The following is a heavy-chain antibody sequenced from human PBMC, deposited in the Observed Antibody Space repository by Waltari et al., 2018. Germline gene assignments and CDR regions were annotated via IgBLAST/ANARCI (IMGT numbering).Heavy chain of an antibody. CDR1: GCTFRSYA. V-gene: IGHV3-23*01. CDR3: AKGALSGYDYGSFDY. CDR2: ISGSGGST. Sequence: EVQLLESGGGLVQPGGSLRLSCAASGCTFRSYAMGWVRQAPGKGLEWFSAISGSGGSTYYADYVKGRFTISRDNSKNTLYLQMNSLRAEDTAVYYCAKGALSGYDYGSFDYWGQGTLLTVSS. J-gene: IGHJ4*02. D-gene: IGHD5-12*01.